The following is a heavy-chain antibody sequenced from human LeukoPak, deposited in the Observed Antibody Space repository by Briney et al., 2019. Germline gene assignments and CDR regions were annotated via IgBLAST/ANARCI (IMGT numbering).Heavy chain of an antibody. Sequence: KPSETLSLTCAVYGGSFSGYYWSWIRQPPGKGLEWIGEINHSGSTNYNPSLKSRVTISVDTSKDQFSLKLSSVTAADTAVYYCARAYYYGSGSSVPFDYWGQGTLVTVSS. CDR2: INHSGST. J-gene: IGHJ4*02. CDR1: GGSFSGYY. V-gene: IGHV4-34*01. CDR3: ARAYYYGSGSSVPFDY. D-gene: IGHD3-10*01.